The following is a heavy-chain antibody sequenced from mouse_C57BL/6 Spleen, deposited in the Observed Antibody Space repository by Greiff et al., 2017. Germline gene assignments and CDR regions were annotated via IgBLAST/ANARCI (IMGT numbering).Heavy chain of an antibody. Sequence: QVQLQQSGAELARPGASVKLSCKASGYTFTSYGISWVKQRTGQGLEWIGEIYPRSGNTYYNEKFKGKATLTADKSSSTAYMELRSLTSEDSAVXFGARRGDYRYYFDYWGQGTTLTVSS. CDR3: ARRGDYRYYFDY. CDR1: GYTFTSYG. D-gene: IGHD2-4*01. J-gene: IGHJ2*01. V-gene: IGHV1-81*01. CDR2: IYPRSGNT.